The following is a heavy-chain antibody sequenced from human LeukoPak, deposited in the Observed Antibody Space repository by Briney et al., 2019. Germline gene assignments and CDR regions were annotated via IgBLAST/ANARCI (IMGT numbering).Heavy chain of an antibody. CDR2: ISTGGST. CDR3: ARDDYYDSSGLDY. Sequence: GGSLRLSCVASGLTVSRHYMTWVREAPGKGLEWLSVISTGGSTKYADSVKGRFTLSSENSKNILYLQMNSLRAEDTAVYYCARDDYYDSSGLDYWGHGILVTVSS. J-gene: IGHJ4*01. CDR1: GLTVSRHY. V-gene: IGHV3-53*01. D-gene: IGHD3-22*01.